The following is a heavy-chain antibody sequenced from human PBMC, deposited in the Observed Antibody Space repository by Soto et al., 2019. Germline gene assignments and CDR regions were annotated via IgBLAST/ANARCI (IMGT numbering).Heavy chain of an antibody. CDR2: ISYDGNVA. Sequence: QVQLVESGGGVVQPGRSLRLSCAASGFTFSNYGMHWVRQAPGKGLAWVIVISYDGNVAYYADSVKGRITISRDNSKNTLYLQMNSLRTEDTDMYYCAKEGPITDWYFDYWGQGTLVTVSS. V-gene: IGHV3-30*18. CDR1: GFTFSNYG. J-gene: IGHJ4*02. D-gene: IGHD3-9*01. CDR3: AKEGPITDWYFDY.